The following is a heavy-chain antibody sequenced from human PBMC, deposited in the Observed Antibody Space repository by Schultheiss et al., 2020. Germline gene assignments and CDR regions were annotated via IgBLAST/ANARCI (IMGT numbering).Heavy chain of an antibody. CDR1: GGSISSGGYY. CDR3: ARGSALSTGYNNCFDP. V-gene: IGHV4-31*03. D-gene: IGHD5-24*01. Sequence: SETLSLTCTVSGGSISSGGYYWSWIRQHPGKGLEWIGYIYYSGSTYYNPSLKSRVTISVDTSKNQFSLKLSSVTAADTAVYYCARGSALSTGYNNCFDPWGQGTLVTVSS. J-gene: IGHJ5*02. CDR2: IYYSGST.